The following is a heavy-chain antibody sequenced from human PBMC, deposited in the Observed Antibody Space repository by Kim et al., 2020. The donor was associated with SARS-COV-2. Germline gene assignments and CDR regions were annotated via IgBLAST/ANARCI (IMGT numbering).Heavy chain of an antibody. V-gene: IGHV3-74*01. D-gene: IGHD3-16*01. J-gene: IGHJ3*02. Sequence: ADSVKGRFTISRDNAKNTVFLQMNSLRVEDTAVYYCARVAVAVRWGAFDMWGQGTVVTVSS. CDR3: ARVAVAVRWGAFDM.